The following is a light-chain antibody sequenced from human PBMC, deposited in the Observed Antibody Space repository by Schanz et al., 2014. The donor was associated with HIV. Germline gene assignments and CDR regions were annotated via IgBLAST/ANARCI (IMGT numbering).Light chain of an antibody. CDR2: GNS. CDR1: SSNIGAGYD. J-gene: IGLJ3*02. CDR3: QSFDSSLNGVV. V-gene: IGLV1-40*01. Sequence: QSVLTQPPSVSGAPGQRVTISCNGSSSNIGAGYDVHWYQQLPGTAPKLLIYGNSNRPSGVPDRFSGSKSGTSASLAITGLQADDEADYYCQSFDSSLNGVVFGGGTKLTVL.